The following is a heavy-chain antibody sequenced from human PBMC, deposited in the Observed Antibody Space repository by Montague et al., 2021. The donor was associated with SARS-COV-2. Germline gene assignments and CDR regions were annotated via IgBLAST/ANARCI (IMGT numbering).Heavy chain of an antibody. CDR3: ARGTKRVFTYGYDSSGYASDY. Sequence: SETLSLTCTVSGGSISSFYWSWFRQPPGKGLEWIGYISDSGSTNYNPSLTSRVTMSVDTSKNQFSLKVNSVTAADTAVYYCARGTKRVFTYGYDSSGYASDYWGQGTLVTVSS. CDR1: GGSISSFY. CDR2: ISDSGST. D-gene: IGHD3-22*01. J-gene: IGHJ4*02. V-gene: IGHV4-59*12.